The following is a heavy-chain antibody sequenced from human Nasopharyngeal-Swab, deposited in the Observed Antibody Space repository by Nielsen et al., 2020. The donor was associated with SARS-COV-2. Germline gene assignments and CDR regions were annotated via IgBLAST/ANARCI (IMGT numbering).Heavy chain of an antibody. CDR1: GGSINNYY. D-gene: IGHD6-13*01. Sequence: SETLSLTCSVSGGSINNYYWSWIRQPPGKGLEWIGEINHSGSTNYNPSLKSRVTISVDTSKNQFSLKLSSVTAADTAVYYCASIAAAGTWGQGTLVTVSS. J-gene: IGHJ4*02. V-gene: IGHV4-34*01. CDR2: INHSGST. CDR3: ASIAAAGT.